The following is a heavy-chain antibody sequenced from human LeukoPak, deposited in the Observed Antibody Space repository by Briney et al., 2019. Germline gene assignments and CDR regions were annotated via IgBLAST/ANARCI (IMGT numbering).Heavy chain of an antibody. D-gene: IGHD1-14*01. J-gene: IGHJ4*02. CDR3: ATETNGRHYDY. Sequence: GGSLRLSCTASGLTFSTSGFNWVRQAPGKGREWVASIGPTGSDRYHADSIKGRFTISRDNANNFLYLQMNSLRAEDTAVYYCATETNGRHYDYWGQGTLLTVSS. CDR2: IGPTGSDR. V-gene: IGHV3-21*06. CDR1: GLTFSTSG.